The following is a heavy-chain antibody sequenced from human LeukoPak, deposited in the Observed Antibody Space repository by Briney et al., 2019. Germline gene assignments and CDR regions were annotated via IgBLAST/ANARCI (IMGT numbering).Heavy chain of an antibody. Sequence: GESLKISCKGSGYSFTSYWIGWVRQMPGKGLEWMGIIYPGDSDTRYSPSFQGQVTISADKSISTAYLQWSSLKASDTAMNYCARYGSVDEYGMDVWGQGTTVTVSS. D-gene: IGHD3-10*01. CDR1: GYSFTSYW. CDR3: ARYGSVDEYGMDV. J-gene: IGHJ6*02. CDR2: IYPGDSDT. V-gene: IGHV5-51*01.